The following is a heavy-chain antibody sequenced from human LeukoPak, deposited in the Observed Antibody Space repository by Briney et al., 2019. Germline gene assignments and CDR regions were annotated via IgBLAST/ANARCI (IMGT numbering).Heavy chain of an antibody. CDR2: ISSSSTYI. V-gene: IGHV3-21*01. Sequence: PGGSLRLSCAASGFTFSSYSMNWVRQAPGKGLEWVSSISSSSTYIYYADSVKGRFTISRDNPKNSLYLQMNSLRAEDTAVYYCARCRSSTTCYNNYWGQETLVTVSS. CDR3: ARCRSSTTCYNNY. CDR1: GFTFSSYS. J-gene: IGHJ4*02. D-gene: IGHD2-2*02.